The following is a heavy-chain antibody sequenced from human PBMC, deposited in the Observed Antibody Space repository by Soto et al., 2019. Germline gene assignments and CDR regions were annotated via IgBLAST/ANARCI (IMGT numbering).Heavy chain of an antibody. D-gene: IGHD5-12*01. V-gene: IGHV3-64D*06. CDR2: IRGNGDPP. CDR1: GFTFGSYA. J-gene: IGHJ4*02. CDR3: VKSRGGNNFDFFD. Sequence: GGSLRLSCSASGFTFGSYAMHWVRQAPGKGLEYVSGIRGNGDPPFYADSVKGRFTISRDNSKNTLYLQMSSLSADDTAVYYCVKSRGGNNFDFFDWGQGALVTVS.